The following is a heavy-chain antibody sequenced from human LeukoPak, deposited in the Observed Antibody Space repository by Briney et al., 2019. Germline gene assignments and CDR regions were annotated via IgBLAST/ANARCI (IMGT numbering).Heavy chain of an antibody. CDR2: ISDSGSTI. CDR1: GFTFSNYE. D-gene: IGHD2-21*01. CDR3: ARVSYFGSAGFDY. Sequence: GGSLRLSCGASGFTFSNYEMSWVRQAPGMGLEWVSYISDSGSTIYYADSVRGRFTISRDNAKNSLYLQMNSLRAGDTAVYYCARVSYFGSAGFDYWGQGTLVTVSS. J-gene: IGHJ4*02. V-gene: IGHV3-48*03.